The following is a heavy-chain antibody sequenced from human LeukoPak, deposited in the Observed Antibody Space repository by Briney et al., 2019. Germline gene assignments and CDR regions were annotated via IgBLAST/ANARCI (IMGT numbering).Heavy chain of an antibody. CDR3: ARDGFHFDY. V-gene: IGHV3-11*04. CDR1: GFNFSDYY. D-gene: IGHD3-10*01. J-gene: IGHJ4*01. CDR2: ISSGSRTL. Sequence: PGGSLRLSCAASGFNFSDYYMTWICQAPGKGLEWISYISSGSRTLFYADSVKGRFTVSRDNAQNSLFLQMDGLRAEDSAMYYCARDGFHFDYWGQGILVTVSS.